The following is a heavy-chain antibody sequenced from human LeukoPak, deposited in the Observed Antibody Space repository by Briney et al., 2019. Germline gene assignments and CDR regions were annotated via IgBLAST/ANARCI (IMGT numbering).Heavy chain of an antibody. D-gene: IGHD6-6*01. V-gene: IGHV1-69*05. J-gene: IGHJ4*02. Sequence: ASVKVSCKASGGTFSSYAISWVRQAPGQGLEWVGGIIPIFGTANYAQKFQGRVTITTDESTSTAYMELSSLRSEDTAVYYCARDMYSSSSSYYFDYWGQGTLVTVSS. CDR3: ARDMYSSSSSYYFDY. CDR1: GGTFSSYA. CDR2: IIPIFGTA.